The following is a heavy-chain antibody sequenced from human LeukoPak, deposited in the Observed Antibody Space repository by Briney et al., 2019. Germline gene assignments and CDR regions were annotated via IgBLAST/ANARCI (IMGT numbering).Heavy chain of an antibody. CDR3: ASLGDYYGSGSYAPFDY. D-gene: IGHD3-10*01. Sequence: ASVKVSCRASGYTFTGFYLHWVRQAPGQGLEWMGWINPNTGGTNYAQKFQGRVTMTRDTSISTAYMELSRLSSDDTAIYYCASLGDYYGSGSYAPFDYWGQGTLVTVSS. CDR2: INPNTGGT. CDR1: GYTFTGFY. V-gene: IGHV1-2*02. J-gene: IGHJ4*02.